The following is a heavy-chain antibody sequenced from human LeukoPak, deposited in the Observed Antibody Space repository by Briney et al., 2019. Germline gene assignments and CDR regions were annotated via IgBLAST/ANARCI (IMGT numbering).Heavy chain of an antibody. V-gene: IGHV4-34*01. CDR3: ARLSGYCSGGSCYSDWFDP. J-gene: IGHJ5*02. CDR2: INHSGST. Sequence: SETLSLTCAVYGGSFSGYYWSWIRQPPGKGLEWIGEINHSGSTNYNPSLKSRVTISVDTSKNQFSLKLSSVTAADTAVYYCARLSGYCSGGSCYSDWFDPWGQGTLVTVSS. CDR1: GGSFSGYY. D-gene: IGHD2-15*01.